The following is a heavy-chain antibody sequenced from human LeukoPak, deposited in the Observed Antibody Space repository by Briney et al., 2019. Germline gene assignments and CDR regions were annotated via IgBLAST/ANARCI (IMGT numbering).Heavy chain of an antibody. CDR3: ARVLIGFFDY. D-gene: IGHD2-8*01. CDR2: IYTSGST. CDR1: GGSISSGSYY. V-gene: IGHV4-61*09. Sequence: PSQTLSLTCTVSGGSISSGSYYWRWIRPPAGKGLEWIGHIYTSGSTNYNPSLKSRVTISVDTSKNQFSLKLSSVTAADTALYHCARVLIGFFDYWGQGTLVTVSS. J-gene: IGHJ4*02.